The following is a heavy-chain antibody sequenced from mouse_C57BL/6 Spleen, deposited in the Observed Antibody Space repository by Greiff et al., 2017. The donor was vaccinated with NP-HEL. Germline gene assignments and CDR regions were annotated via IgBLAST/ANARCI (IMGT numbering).Heavy chain of an antibody. V-gene: IGHV1-15*01. J-gene: IGHJ4*01. D-gene: IGHD1-1*01. CDR2: IDPETGGT. Sequence: QVQLQQSGAELVRPGASVTLSCKASGYTFTDYEMHWVKQTPVHGLEWIGAIDPETGGTAYNQKFKGKAILTADKSSSTAYMELRSLTSEDSAVYYCTRGSYGSSLYAMDYWGQGTSVTVSS. CDR3: TRGSYGSSLYAMDY. CDR1: GYTFTDYE.